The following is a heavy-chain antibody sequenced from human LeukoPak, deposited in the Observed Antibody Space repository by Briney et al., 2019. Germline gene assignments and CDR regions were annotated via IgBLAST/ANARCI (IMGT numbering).Heavy chain of an antibody. CDR1: GFTFSSYG. CDR3: AREAIAVAGTHAFDI. V-gene: IGHV3-30*03. J-gene: IGHJ3*02. Sequence: GGSLRLSCAASGFTFSSYGMHWVRQAPGKGLEWVAVISYDGSNKYYADSVKGRFTISRDSSKNTLYLQMNSLRAEDTAVYYCAREAIAVAGTHAFDIWGQGTMVTVSS. D-gene: IGHD6-19*01. CDR2: ISYDGSNK.